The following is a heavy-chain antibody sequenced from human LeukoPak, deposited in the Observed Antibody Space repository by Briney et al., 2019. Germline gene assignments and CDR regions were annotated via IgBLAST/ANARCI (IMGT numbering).Heavy chain of an antibody. CDR2: ISYDGSNK. Sequence: GGSLRLSCAASGFTFSSYAMHWVRQAPGKGLEWVAVISYDGSNKYYADSVKGRFTISRDNSKNTLYLQMNSLRAEDTAVCYCARDLMAPSDYWGQGTLVTVSS. CDR3: ARDLMAPSDY. CDR1: GFTFSSYA. J-gene: IGHJ4*02. D-gene: IGHD5-24*01. V-gene: IGHV3-30-3*01.